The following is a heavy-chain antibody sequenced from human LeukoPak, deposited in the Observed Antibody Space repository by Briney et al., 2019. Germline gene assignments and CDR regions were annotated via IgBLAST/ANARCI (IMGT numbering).Heavy chain of an antibody. CDR2: INPSGGST. CDR3: AREYYDILTANFGDY. V-gene: IGHV1-46*01. CDR1: GYTFTSYY. J-gene: IGHJ4*02. D-gene: IGHD3-9*01. Sequence: ASVKVSCKASGYTFTSYYMHWVRQAPGQGLEWMGIINPSGGSTSYAQKFQGRVTMTRDTSTSTVYMELSSLRSEDTAVYYCAREYYDILTANFGDYWGQGTLVTVSS.